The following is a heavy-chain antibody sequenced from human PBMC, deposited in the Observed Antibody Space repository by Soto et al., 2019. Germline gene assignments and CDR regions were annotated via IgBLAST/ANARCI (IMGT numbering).Heavy chain of an antibody. V-gene: IGHV1-69*13. J-gene: IGHJ4*02. CDR3: ARVVDYDSSGYYAPSFNY. CDR2: IIPIFGTA. Sequence: SVRVSCKASGGTFSSYAISWVRQAPGQGLEWMGGIIPIFGTANYAQKFQGRVTITADESTRQAYMELSSLRSEDTAVYYCARVVDYDSSGYYAPSFNYLGQGTLVTVSS. D-gene: IGHD3-22*01. CDR1: GGTFSSYA.